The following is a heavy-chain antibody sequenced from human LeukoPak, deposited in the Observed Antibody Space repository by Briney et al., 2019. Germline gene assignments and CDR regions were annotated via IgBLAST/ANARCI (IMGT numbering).Heavy chain of an antibody. CDR3: AKARYCSGGSCYHDY. CDR1: GFTFSSYA. D-gene: IGHD2-15*01. CDR2: ISGSGGST. J-gene: IGHJ4*02. V-gene: IGHV3-23*01. Sequence: GGSLRLSCAASGFTFSSYAMSWVRQAPGKALEWVSAISGSGGSTYYADSVKGRFTISRDNSKNTLYVQMNSLRAEDTAVYYCAKARYCSGGSCYHDYWGQGTLVTVSS.